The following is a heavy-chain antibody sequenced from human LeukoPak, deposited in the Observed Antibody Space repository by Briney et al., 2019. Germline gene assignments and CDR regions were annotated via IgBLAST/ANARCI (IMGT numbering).Heavy chain of an antibody. CDR3: ARDGVVTMELDY. CDR1: GDSITSSSHY. J-gene: IGHJ4*02. V-gene: IGHV4-61*02. CDR2: IYPSGNT. D-gene: IGHD3-3*01. Sequence: KASETLSLTCTISGDSITSSSHYRSWIRQPAGKGLEWIGRIYPSGNTNYNPPLKSRVTISLDSSKNQFSLRLSSVTAADTAVYYCARDGVVTMELDYWGQGTLVTVSS.